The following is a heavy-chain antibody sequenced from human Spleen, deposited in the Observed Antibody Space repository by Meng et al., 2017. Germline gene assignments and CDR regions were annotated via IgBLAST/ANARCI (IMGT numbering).Heavy chain of an antibody. V-gene: IGHV3-74*01. Sequence: GESLKISCAASGFTFSGHWMHWVRQAPGKGLVWVSRINTDGSTTTYADSVKGRFTISRDNAKNTLYLQMNSLGAEDTAVYYCTNDRLNHWGQGTLVTVSS. D-gene: IGHD1-1*01. CDR3: TNDRLNH. CDR2: INTDGSTT. J-gene: IGHJ4*02. CDR1: GFTFSGHW.